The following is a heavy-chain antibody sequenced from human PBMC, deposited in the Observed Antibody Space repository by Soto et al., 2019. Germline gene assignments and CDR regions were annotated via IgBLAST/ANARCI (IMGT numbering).Heavy chain of an antibody. CDR2: ISGSGGST. J-gene: IGHJ6*02. V-gene: IGHV3-23*01. Sequence: PGGSLRLSCAASGFTFSSYAMSWVRQAPGKGLEWVSAISGSGGSTYYADSVKGRFTISRDNSKNTLYLQMNSLRAEDTAVYYCAKEVGPRGDYEDGMEVWGQGTTVTVSS. CDR3: AKEVGPRGDYEDGMEV. CDR1: GFTFSSYA. D-gene: IGHD4-17*01.